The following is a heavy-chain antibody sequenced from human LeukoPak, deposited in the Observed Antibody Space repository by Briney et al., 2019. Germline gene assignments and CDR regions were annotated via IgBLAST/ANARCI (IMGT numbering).Heavy chain of an antibody. V-gene: IGHV4-59*01. CDR3: ARGWGALDAFDI. Sequence: PSETLSLTCTVSGGSISSYYWSWIRQPPGKGLEWIGYIYYSGSTNYNPSLKSRVTISVDTSKNQFSLKLSSVTAADTAVYYCARGWGALDAFDIWGQGTMVTVSS. D-gene: IGHD3-16*01. CDR2: IYYSGST. J-gene: IGHJ3*02. CDR1: GGSISSYY.